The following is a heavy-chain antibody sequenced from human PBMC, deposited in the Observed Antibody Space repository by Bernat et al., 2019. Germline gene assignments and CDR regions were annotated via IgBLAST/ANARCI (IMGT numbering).Heavy chain of an antibody. CDR2: INWNGGST. D-gene: IGHD5-12*01. V-gene: IGHV3-20*04. Sequence: EVQLVESGGGVVRPGGSLRLSCAASGFTFDDYGMSWVRQAPGKGLEWVSGINWNGGSTGYADSVKGRFTISRDNAKNSLYLQMNSLRAEDTALYYCARDGGGYSGYVPLYYSYYGMDVWGQGTTVTVSS. J-gene: IGHJ6*02. CDR3: ARDGGGYSGYVPLYYSYYGMDV. CDR1: GFTFDDYG.